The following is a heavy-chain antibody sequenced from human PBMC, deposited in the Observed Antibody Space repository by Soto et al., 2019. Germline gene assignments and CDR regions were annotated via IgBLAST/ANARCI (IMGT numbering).Heavy chain of an antibody. CDR1: GYTFASYG. Sequence: QVQLVQSGAEVKKPGASVKVSCKASGYTFASYGISWVRQAPGQGLEWMGWISAYNGHTNYAQKLQGRVTMTTETSARTADVELRSLSSDDTAVYYGARSSGSAYWFDPWGQGTLVAVSS. CDR3: ARSSGSAYWFDP. D-gene: IGHD6-6*01. CDR2: ISAYNGHT. J-gene: IGHJ5*02. V-gene: IGHV1-18*01.